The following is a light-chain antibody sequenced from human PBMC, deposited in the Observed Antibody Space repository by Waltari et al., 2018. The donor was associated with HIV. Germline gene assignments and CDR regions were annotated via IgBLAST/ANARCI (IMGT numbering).Light chain of an antibody. CDR3: SSYTSSTTPYV. Sequence: QSALTKPASVSGSPGQSITIPCPGTSSDVGGYAYVSWYQQHPGKAPKLMIYEVSNRPSGVSNRFSGSKSGNTASLTISGLQAEDEADYYCSSYTSSTTPYVFGTGTKVTVL. CDR2: EVS. V-gene: IGLV2-14*01. CDR1: SSDVGGYAY. J-gene: IGLJ1*01.